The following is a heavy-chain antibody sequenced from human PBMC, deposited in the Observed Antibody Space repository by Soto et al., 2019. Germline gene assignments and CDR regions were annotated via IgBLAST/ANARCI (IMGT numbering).Heavy chain of an antibody. Sequence: EVQLLESGGGLVQPGGSLRLSCAASGFTSSSYAMSWVRQAPGKGLEWISAVSGSGGSTYYADSVKGRFTISRDNSKDTLYLQMNNLRAEDTAVYYCAKPSDYNWNDYWGQGTLVTVSS. CDR1: GFTSSSYA. D-gene: IGHD1-20*01. V-gene: IGHV3-23*01. CDR3: AKPSDYNWNDY. J-gene: IGHJ4*02. CDR2: VSGSGGST.